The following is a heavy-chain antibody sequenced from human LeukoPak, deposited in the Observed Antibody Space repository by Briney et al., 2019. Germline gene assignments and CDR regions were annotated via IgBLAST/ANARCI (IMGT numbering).Heavy chain of an antibody. CDR3: ARDRSYYDILTGYYKYYFDY. CDR2: ISSSSSAI. CDR1: GFTFRSFG. D-gene: IGHD3-9*01. Sequence: PGGSLRLSCAASGFTFRSFGMNWVRQAPGKGLNWLSSISSSSSAIYYADSVKGRFTISRDNAKNSLYLQMNSLRAEDTAVYSCARDRSYYDILTGYYKYYFDYWGQGTLVTVSS. V-gene: IGHV3-21*01. J-gene: IGHJ4*02.